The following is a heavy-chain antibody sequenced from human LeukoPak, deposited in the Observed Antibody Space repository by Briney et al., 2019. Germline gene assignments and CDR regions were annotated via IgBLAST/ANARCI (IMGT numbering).Heavy chain of an antibody. CDR1: GLTFRSYW. V-gene: IGHV3-74*01. J-gene: IGHJ3*02. D-gene: IGHD2-2*01. Sequence: PGGSLRLSCAASGLTFRSYWMHWVRQAPGKGLVWVSRINSDGSTATYADSVRGRFTISRDNADNTLYLQMDSLRAEDTAVYYCARTTGPRAFDIWGQGTMLTVSS. CDR3: ARTTGPRAFDI. CDR2: INSDGSTA.